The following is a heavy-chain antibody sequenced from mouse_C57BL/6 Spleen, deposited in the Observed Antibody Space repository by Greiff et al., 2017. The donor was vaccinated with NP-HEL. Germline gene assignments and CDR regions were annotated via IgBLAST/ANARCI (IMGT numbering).Heavy chain of an antibody. Sequence: EVMLVESGGGLVQPKGSLKLSCAASGFTFNTYAMHWVRQAPGKGLEWVARIRSKSSNYATYYAESVKDRFTISRDDSQSMLYLQMNNLKTEDTAMYYCVREPGNWYYYAMDYWGQGTSVTVSS. V-gene: IGHV10-3*01. D-gene: IGHD4-1*01. CDR3: VREPGNWYYYAMDY. J-gene: IGHJ4*01. CDR2: IRSKSSNYAT. CDR1: GFTFNTYA.